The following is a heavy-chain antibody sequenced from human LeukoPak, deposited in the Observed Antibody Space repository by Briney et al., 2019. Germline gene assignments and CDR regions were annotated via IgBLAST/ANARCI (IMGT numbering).Heavy chain of an antibody. CDR3: ASQDGYNLRETYYLDY. D-gene: IGHD5-24*01. CDR1: GFTFSSYG. J-gene: IGHJ4*02. Sequence: PGGSLRLSCAASGFTFSSYGMHWVRHAPGKGLEWVAFIAYDGSNKYYADSVKGRFTISRDNSKNTMFLQMNSLRAEDTAVYYCASQDGYNLRETYYLDYWGQGTLATVSS. CDR2: IAYDGSNK. V-gene: IGHV3-30*19.